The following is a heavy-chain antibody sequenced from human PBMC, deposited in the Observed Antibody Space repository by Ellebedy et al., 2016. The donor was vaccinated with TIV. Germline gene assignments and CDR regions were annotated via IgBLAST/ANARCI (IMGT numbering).Heavy chain of an antibody. CDR3: ASTVYGYYYYYGMDV. J-gene: IGHJ6*02. CDR2: ISGSGGST. V-gene: IGHV3-23*01. Sequence: PGGSLRLSCAASGFTFSNYAMSWVRQAPGKGLEWVSAISGSGGSTYYSDPVKGRFTIARDNSKNTLYLQMNSLRAEDTAVYYCASTVYGYYYYYGMDVWGQGTTVTVSS. CDR1: GFTFSNYA. D-gene: IGHD2/OR15-2a*01.